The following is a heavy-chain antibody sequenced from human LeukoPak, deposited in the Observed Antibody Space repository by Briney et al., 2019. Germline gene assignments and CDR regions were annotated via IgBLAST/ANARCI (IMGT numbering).Heavy chain of an antibody. V-gene: IGHV1-69*04. D-gene: IGHD6-13*01. J-gene: IGHJ4*02. CDR2: IIPILGIA. CDR1: GGTFSSYA. Sequence: SVKVSCKASGGTFSSYAISWVRQAPGQGLEWMGRIIPILGIANYAQKFQGRVTITADKSTSTAYMELSSLRSEDTAVYYCARVGDWQQPESGWGQGTLVSVSS. CDR3: ARVGDWQQPESG.